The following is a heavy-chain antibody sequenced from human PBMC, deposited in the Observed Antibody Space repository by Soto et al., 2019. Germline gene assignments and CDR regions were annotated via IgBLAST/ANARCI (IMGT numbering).Heavy chain of an antibody. J-gene: IGHJ5*02. Sequence: QLQLVQSGAEVKKPGSSVKVSCKASGGTLSTYAVTWVRQAPGQGLEWMGGLIPVLGTTTYAPKFQDRITITADESTNTAYLEVNSLRPEDTAVYYCARVGTPLVTAGWFDPWGQGTLVTVSS. D-gene: IGHD2-21*02. CDR3: ARVGTPLVTAGWFDP. CDR1: GGTLSTYA. V-gene: IGHV1-69*01. CDR2: LIPVLGTT.